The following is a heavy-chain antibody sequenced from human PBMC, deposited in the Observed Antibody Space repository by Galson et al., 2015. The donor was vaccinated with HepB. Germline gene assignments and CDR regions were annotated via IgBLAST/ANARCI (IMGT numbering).Heavy chain of an antibody. D-gene: IGHD3-16*01. CDR1: GSTFASYD. J-gene: IGHJ3*02. CDR3: AGDLRGDVGSFDI. Sequence: SVRLSCKASGSTFASYDINWVRQATGQGLEWMGWMNPNSGNTGYAQKFQGRVTMTRDTSINTAYMELSSLRSEDAAVYYCAGDLRGDVGSFDIWGQGTMVTASS. CDR2: MNPNSGNT. V-gene: IGHV1-8*01.